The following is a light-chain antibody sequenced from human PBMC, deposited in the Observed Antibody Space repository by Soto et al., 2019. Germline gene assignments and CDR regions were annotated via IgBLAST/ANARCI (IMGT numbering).Light chain of an antibody. CDR3: QKYGTSRYT. V-gene: IGKV3-20*01. CDR1: QSLTRNF. J-gene: IGKJ2*01. CDR2: SPS. Sequence: EAVVTQSPDTLSLSPGERATLSCRASQSLTRNFLAWYHQKPGRAPSRLFHSPSSRATGIPDRFSASESGTEFTLTISRLEPEDFAAYSCQKYGTSRYTFGHGTKLEIK.